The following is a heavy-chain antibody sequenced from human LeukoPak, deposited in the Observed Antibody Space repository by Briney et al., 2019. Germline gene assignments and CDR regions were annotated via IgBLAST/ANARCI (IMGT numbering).Heavy chain of an antibody. V-gene: IGHV3-9*01. D-gene: IGHD6-19*01. CDR3: AKGSSSSGWYIFDY. CDR2: ISWNSGSI. CDR1: GFTFDDYA. J-gene: IGHJ4*02. Sequence: GGSLRLSCAASGFTFDDYAMHWVRQAPGKGLEWVSGISWNSGSIGYADSVKGRFTISRDNAKNSLYLQMNSLRAEDTALYYCAKGSSSSGWYIFDYWGQGTLVTVSS.